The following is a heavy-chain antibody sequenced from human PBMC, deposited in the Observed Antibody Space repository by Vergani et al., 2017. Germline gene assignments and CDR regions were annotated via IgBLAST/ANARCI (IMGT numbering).Heavy chain of an antibody. Sequence: QVQLQQWGAGLLKPSETLSLTCAVYGGSFSGYYWSWIRQPPGKGLEWIGEINHSGSTNYNPSLKSRVTISVDTSKNQFSLKLSSVTAADTAVYYCARVRTEYYGSGSFRGVVEPWGQGTL. CDR3: ARVRTEYYGSGSFRGVVEP. CDR1: GGSFSGYY. V-gene: IGHV4-34*01. CDR2: INHSGST. J-gene: IGHJ5*02. D-gene: IGHD3-10*01.